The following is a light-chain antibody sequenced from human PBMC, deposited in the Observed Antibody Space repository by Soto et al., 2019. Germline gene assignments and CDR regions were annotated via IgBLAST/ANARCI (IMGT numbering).Light chain of an antibody. J-gene: IGLJ1*01. V-gene: IGLV6-57*01. CDR2: EDN. Sequence: NFMLTQPHSVSASPGKTVTISCTRSSGSIASNYVQWYQQRPGSSPTTVIYEDNQRPSGVPDRFSGSIDSSSNSASLTISGLKTEDEADYYCQSYDSSNPPYVFGTGTKLTVL. CDR3: QSYDSSNPPYV. CDR1: SGSIASNY.